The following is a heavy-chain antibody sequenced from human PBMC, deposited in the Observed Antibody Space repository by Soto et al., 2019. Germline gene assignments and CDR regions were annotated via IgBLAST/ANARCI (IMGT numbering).Heavy chain of an antibody. J-gene: IGHJ4*02. CDR3: AYGSGSYLHYFEY. D-gene: IGHD3-10*01. CDR1: GYTFTDHY. CDR2: VDPEESET. V-gene: IGHV1-69-2*01. Sequence: ASVKVCGKVSGYTFTDHYVDWVQQAPGKGLEWLGLVDPEESETIYAEKFQGRVTITADTSTDTAYMELRSLRSEDTGVYYCAYGSGSYLHYFEYWGQGTLVTVSS.